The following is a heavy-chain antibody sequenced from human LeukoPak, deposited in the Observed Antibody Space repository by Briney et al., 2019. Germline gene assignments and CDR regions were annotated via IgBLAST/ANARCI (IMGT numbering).Heavy chain of an antibody. J-gene: IGHJ3*02. V-gene: IGHV3-7*01. D-gene: IGHD1-1*01. CDR2: INQDGSEK. CDR3: AREPGLGYGFDI. CDR1: GFAISSSW. Sequence: GGSLRLSCVVSGFAISSSWMTWVRQVPGEGLEWVANINQDGSEKHYVDSVRGRFTISRDNARDSLYLQMNSLGDPAVYYCAREPGLGYGFDIWGQGTKVTVSS.